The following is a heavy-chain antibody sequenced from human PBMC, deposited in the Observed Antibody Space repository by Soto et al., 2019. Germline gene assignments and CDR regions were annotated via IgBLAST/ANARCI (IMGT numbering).Heavy chain of an antibody. Sequence: PSETLSLTCTVSGGSISSGGYYWSWIRQHPGKGLEWIGYIYYSGSTYYNPSLKSRVTISVDTSKNQFSLKLSSVTAADTAVYYCARGYDILTGYSDYWGQGTLVTVSS. D-gene: IGHD3-9*01. CDR2: IYYSGST. CDR3: ARGYDILTGYSDY. V-gene: IGHV4-31*03. CDR1: GGSISSGGYY. J-gene: IGHJ4*02.